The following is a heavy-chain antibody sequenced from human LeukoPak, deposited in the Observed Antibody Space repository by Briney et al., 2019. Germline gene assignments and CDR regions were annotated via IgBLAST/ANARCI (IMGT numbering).Heavy chain of an antibody. Sequence: PGGSLRLSCAASGFTFSTYAMHCVRPAPDGGLEWVAVIWFDGSNKYNADSVRGRFTITRANSKNTLYLEMNSLRVEDTAVYYCAKASGRYCSSTRCQAPLDYWGQGTLVTVSS. D-gene: IGHD2-2*01. CDR1: GFTFSTYA. CDR3: AKASGRYCSSTRCQAPLDY. V-gene: IGHV3-33*06. J-gene: IGHJ4*02. CDR2: IWFDGSNK.